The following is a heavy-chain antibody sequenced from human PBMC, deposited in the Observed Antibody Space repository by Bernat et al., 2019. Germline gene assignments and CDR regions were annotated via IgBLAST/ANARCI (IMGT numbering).Heavy chain of an antibody. V-gene: IGHV3-9*01. D-gene: IGHD6-13*01. CDR1: GFTFDDYA. J-gene: IGHJ4*02. Sequence: EVQLVESGGGLVQPGRSLRLSCAASGFTFDDYAMHWVRQAPGKGLEWVSGISWNSGNIGYADSVKGRFTISRDNAKNSLYLQMNSLRAEDTAVYYCAREPDSSSSLDCWGQGTLVTVSS. CDR3: AREPDSSSSLDC. CDR2: ISWNSGNI.